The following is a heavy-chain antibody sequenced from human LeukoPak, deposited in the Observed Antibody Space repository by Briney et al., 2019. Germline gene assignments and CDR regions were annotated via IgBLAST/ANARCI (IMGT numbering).Heavy chain of an antibody. J-gene: IGHJ4*02. CDR1: GYTFTSYP. CDR3: ARDLNWYFDY. CDR2: INPGDGNT. V-gene: IGHV1-3*01. Sequence: GASVKVSCKASGYTFTSYPMHWVRQAPGQRLEWMGWINPGDGNTKYSQKFQGRVTITSDTSASTAYMELSSLRSEDSAVYYCARDLNWYFDYWSQGTLVTVSS. D-gene: IGHD1-1*01.